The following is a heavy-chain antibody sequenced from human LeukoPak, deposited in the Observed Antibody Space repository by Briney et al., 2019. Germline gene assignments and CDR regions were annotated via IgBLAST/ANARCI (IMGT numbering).Heavy chain of an antibody. CDR1: GGSFSGYY. J-gene: IGHJ3*02. D-gene: IGHD3/OR15-3a*01. V-gene: IGHV4-34*01. Sequence: SETLSLTCAVYGGSFSGYYWSWIRQPPGKGLEWIGEINHSGSTNYNPSLKSRVTISVDTSKNQFSLKLSSVTAADTAVYYCATQPEVGRHNAFDIWGQGTMVTVSS. CDR3: ATQPEVGRHNAFDI. CDR2: INHSGST.